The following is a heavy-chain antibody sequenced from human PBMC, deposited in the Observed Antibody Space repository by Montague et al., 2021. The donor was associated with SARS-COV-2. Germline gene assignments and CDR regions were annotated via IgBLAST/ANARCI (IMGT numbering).Heavy chain of an antibody. CDR1: GDSVSSDSAA. CDR3: ARDLRWRYGYGIDV. Sequence: CAISGDSVSSDSAAWNWVRQSPSRGLEWLGRTYYRSNWYNDYAVSVKSRVTIKSDTSKNQISLQLNSVTPEDTAVYYCARDLRWRYGYGIDVWGQGTTVTVSS. V-gene: IGHV6-1*01. D-gene: IGHD3-16*01. CDR2: TYYRSNWYN. J-gene: IGHJ6*02.